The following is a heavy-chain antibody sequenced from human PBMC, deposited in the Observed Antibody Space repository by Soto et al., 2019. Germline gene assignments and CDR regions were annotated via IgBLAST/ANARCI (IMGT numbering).Heavy chain of an antibody. CDR1: GCTFTSYA. CDR2: INAGNGNT. Sequence: ASVKVSCKASGCTFTSYAMHWVRQAPGQRLEWMGWINAGNGNTKYSQKFQGRVTITRDTSASTAYMELSSLRSEDTAVYYCATYGDYEKDFDYWGQGTLVTVS. D-gene: IGHD4-17*01. CDR3: ATYGDYEKDFDY. J-gene: IGHJ4*02. V-gene: IGHV1-3*01.